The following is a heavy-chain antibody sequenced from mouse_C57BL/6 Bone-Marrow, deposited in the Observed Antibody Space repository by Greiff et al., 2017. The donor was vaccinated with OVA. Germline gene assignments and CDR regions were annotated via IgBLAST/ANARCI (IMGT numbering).Heavy chain of an antibody. D-gene: IGHD1-1*01. CDR3: TTFYYGSSYAMDY. Sequence: EVQLVESGAELVRPGASVKLSCTASGFNIKDDYMHWVKPRPEQGLEWIGWIDPENGDTEYASKFQGKATITADTSSNTAYLQLSSLTSEDTAVYYCTTFYYGSSYAMDYWGQGTSVTVSS. J-gene: IGHJ4*01. CDR1: GFNIKDDY. V-gene: IGHV14-4*01. CDR2: IDPENGDT.